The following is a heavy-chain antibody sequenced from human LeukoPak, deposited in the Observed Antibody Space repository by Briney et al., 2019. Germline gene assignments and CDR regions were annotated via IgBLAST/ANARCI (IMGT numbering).Heavy chain of an antibody. V-gene: IGHV3-9*01. CDR3: AKEAYCSSTSCNFDY. CDR1: GFTFDDYA. J-gene: IGHJ4*02. Sequence: GRSLRLSCAASGFTFDDYAMHWVRQAPGKGLEWVSGISWNSGSIGYADSVRGRFTISRDNAKNSLYLQMNSLRAEDTALYYCAKEAYCSSTSCNFDYWGQGTLVTVSS. D-gene: IGHD2-2*01. CDR2: ISWNSGSI.